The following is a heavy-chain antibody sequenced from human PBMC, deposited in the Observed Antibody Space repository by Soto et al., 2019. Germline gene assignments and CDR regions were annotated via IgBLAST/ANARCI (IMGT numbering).Heavy chain of an antibody. CDR1: GASVSSGSYY. D-gene: IGHD4-17*01. J-gene: IGHJ3*02. Sequence: SETLSLTCTVSGASVSSGSYYWSWIRQPPGKGLEWIGYIYYSGSTNYNPSLKSPVTISVDTSKNQFSLKLSSVTAADTAVYYGARRYGHAFDSWGQGTMVTVSS. CDR2: IYYSGST. CDR3: ARRYGHAFDS. V-gene: IGHV4-61*01.